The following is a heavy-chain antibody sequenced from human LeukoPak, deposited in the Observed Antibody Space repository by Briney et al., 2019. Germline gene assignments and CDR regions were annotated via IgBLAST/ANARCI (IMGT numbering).Heavy chain of an antibody. J-gene: IGHJ4*02. D-gene: IGHD4-23*01. CDR1: GITFSSYW. V-gene: IGHV3-7*01. CDR2: IKEDGSEK. CDR3: AAGGNSDY. Sequence: PGGSLRLSCAASGITFSSYWMSWVRQAPGKGLEWVANIKEDGSEKYYVDSVKGRFTISRDNAKNSLYLQMNSPGAEDTAVYYCAAGGNSDYWGQGTLVTVSS.